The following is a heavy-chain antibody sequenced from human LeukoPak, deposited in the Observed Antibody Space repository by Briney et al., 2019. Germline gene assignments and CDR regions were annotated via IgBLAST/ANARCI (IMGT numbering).Heavy chain of an antibody. CDR2: IYYSGST. D-gene: IGHD3-10*01. V-gene: IGHV4-61*08. CDR1: GGSISSGDYY. Sequence: SETLSLTCTVSGGSISSGDYYWSWIRQPPGKGLEWIGYIYYSGSTNYNPSLKSRVTISVDTSKNQFSLKLSSVTAADTAVYYCARVAMVRGVIPWFDPWGQGTLVTVSS. J-gene: IGHJ5*02. CDR3: ARVAMVRGVIPWFDP.